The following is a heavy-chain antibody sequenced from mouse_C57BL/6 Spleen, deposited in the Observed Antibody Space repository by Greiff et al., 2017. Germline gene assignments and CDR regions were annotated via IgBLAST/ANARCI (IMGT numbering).Heavy chain of an antibody. Sequence: QVQLQQSGTELVKPGASVKLSCKASGYTFTSYWMHWVKQRPGQGLEWIGNINPSNGGTNYNEKFKSKATLTVDKSSSTAYMQLSSLTSEDSAVYYCARSGYDGSSYWYFDVWGTGTTVTVSS. J-gene: IGHJ1*03. CDR1: GYTFTSYW. D-gene: IGHD1-1*01. CDR3: ARSGYDGSSYWYFDV. CDR2: INPSNGGT. V-gene: IGHV1-53*01.